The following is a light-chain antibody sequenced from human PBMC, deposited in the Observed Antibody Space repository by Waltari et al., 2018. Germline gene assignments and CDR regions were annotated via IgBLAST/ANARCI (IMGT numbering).Light chain of an antibody. CDR3: SSYTTSSAPGV. CDR2: EVS. V-gene: IGLV2-14*01. J-gene: IGLJ1*01. CDR1: HSDVAAYDF. Sequence: QSALTQPASVSGSPGQSIALSCPGTHSDVAAYDFVSWYQQHPGKAPHLIIYEVSNRPSGISNRFSASKSGNTASLTISGLQAEDEADYYCSSYTTSSAPGVFGTGTRVTVL.